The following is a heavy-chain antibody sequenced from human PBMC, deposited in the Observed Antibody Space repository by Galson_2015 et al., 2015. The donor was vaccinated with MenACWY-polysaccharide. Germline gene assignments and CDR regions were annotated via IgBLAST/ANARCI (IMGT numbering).Heavy chain of an antibody. CDR1: GGSFSGYY. V-gene: IGHV4-34*01. J-gene: IGHJ4*02. CDR2: INHSGST. D-gene: IGHD6-6*01. CDR3: ARGKLNSIACTN. Sequence: ATLSLTCAVYGGSFSGYYWSWIRPPPGKGLEWIGEINHSGSTSYNPSLKSGVSISVDTSKNQFTLKLSSVTAPDTAVYYCARGKLNSIACTNWGQGTLVTVSS.